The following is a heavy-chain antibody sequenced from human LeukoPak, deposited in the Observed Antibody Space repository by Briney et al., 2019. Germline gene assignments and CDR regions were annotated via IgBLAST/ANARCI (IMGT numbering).Heavy chain of an antibody. J-gene: IGHJ5*02. V-gene: IGHV4-4*09. Sequence: SETLSLTCTVSGGSISSYYWSWIRQPPGKGLEWIGYIYTSGSTNYNPSLKSRVTISVDTSKNQFSLKLSSVTAADTAVCYCARRGNNWFDPWGQGTLVTVSS. CDR3: ARRGNNWFDP. CDR1: GGSISSYY. CDR2: IYTSGST.